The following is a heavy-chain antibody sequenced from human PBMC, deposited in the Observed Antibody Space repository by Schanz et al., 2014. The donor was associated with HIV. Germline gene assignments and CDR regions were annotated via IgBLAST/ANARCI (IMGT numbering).Heavy chain of an antibody. Sequence: EVQLLDSGGGLVQPGGSLRLSCAASGFTFKSYAMSWVRQAPGKGLEWVSAISATGGSTYYADSVKGRFTISRDNSKNTLYLQMNSLRPEDTAVYYCAKDKSRHTYSSSSIFDPWGQGTLVTVSS. D-gene: IGHD6-13*01. CDR1: GFTFKSYA. J-gene: IGHJ5*02. CDR3: AKDKSRHTYSSSSIFDP. V-gene: IGHV3-23*01. CDR2: ISATGGST.